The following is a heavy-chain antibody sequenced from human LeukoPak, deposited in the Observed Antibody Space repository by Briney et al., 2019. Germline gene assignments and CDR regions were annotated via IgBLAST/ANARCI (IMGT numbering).Heavy chain of an antibody. J-gene: IGHJ4*02. CDR2: MNPKTGGT. CDR1: GDTFSSHD. V-gene: IGHV1-8*01. Sequence: GASVKVSCKPSGDTFSSHDFNWVRQATGQGLEWMGWMNPKTGGTGYAQKFQGRITMTRNTSINTAYMELSSLTSEDTAVYLCAREVSGDFALDSWGQGTLVTVSS. CDR3: AREVSGDFALDS.